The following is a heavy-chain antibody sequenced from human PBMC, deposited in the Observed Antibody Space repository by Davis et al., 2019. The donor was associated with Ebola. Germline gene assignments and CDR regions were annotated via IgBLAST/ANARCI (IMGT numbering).Heavy chain of an antibody. D-gene: IGHD3-9*01. CDR1: GIPLSNFG. V-gene: IGHV3-23*01. CDR3: STYGFAWYYFAN. J-gene: IGHJ4*02. Sequence: GGSLRLSCTVSGIPLSNFGIRWVCQAPGKGLEWVSTIGTSATPHYPDSVKGRFTVSRDNSRNTVYLQMDSLRAEDTALYYCSTYGFAWYYFANWGQGALVTVSS. CDR2: IGTSATP.